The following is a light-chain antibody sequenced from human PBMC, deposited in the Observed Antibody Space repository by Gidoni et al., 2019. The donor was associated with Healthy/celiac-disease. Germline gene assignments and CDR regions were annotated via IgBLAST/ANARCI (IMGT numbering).Light chain of an antibody. J-gene: IGKJ4*01. Sequence: DIVMTQSPDSLPVSLGESATINCRSSQCVLYSSNNKNYLAWYQQKPGQTPKLLIYWASTRESGVPDQFSGSGSGTDFTLTISSLQAEDVAVYYCQQYYTTPLTFGGGTKVEIK. CDR3: QQYYTTPLT. V-gene: IGKV4-1*01. CDR2: WAS. CDR1: QCVLYSSNNKNY.